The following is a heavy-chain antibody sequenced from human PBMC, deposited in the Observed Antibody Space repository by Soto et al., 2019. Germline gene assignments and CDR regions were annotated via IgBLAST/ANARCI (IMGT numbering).Heavy chain of an antibody. CDR2: IIPIFGTA. Sequence: SVKVSCKASGGTFSSYAISWVRQAPGQGLEWMGGIIPIFGTANYAQKFQGRVTITADESTSTAYVELSSLRSEDTAVYYCARGGTTGLFFDYWGQGTLVTVSS. J-gene: IGHJ4*02. CDR3: ARGGTTGLFFDY. V-gene: IGHV1-69*13. D-gene: IGHD1-7*01. CDR1: GGTFSSYA.